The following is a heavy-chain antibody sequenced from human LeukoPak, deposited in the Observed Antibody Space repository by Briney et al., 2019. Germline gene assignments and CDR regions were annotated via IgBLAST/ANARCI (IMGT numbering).Heavy chain of an antibody. D-gene: IGHD6-19*01. V-gene: IGHV3-11*01. CDR3: ARDQSVAGPYYYYGMDV. J-gene: IGHJ6*02. CDR1: GFTFSNYY. CDR2: ISGSGTTI. Sequence: GGSLRLSCAASGFTFSNYYLSWIRQAPGKGLEWLSYISGSGTTIYYADSVKGRFTISRDNAKNSLYLQMNSLRAEDTAVYYCARDQSVAGPYYYYGMDVWGQGTTVTVSS.